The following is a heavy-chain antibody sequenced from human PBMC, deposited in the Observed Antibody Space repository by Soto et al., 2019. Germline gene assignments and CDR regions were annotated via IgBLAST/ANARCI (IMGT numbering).Heavy chain of an antibody. V-gene: IGHV4-30-4*01. Sequence: PSETLSLTCTVSGGSISSGDYYWSWLRQPPGKGLAWIGYIYYSGSTYYNPSLKSRVTISVDTSKNQFSLKLSSVTAADTAVYYCASVLRFLEWRSPGYYGMDVWGQGTTVTVS. CDR3: ASVLRFLEWRSPGYYGMDV. D-gene: IGHD3-3*01. CDR2: IYYSGST. J-gene: IGHJ6*02. CDR1: GGSISSGDYY.